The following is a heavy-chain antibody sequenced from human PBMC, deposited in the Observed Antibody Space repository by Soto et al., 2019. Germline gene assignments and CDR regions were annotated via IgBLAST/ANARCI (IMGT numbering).Heavy chain of an antibody. D-gene: IGHD2-15*01. CDR2: ITSSSSYI. CDR3: ASEYCSGGSCYLDY. CDR1: GFTFSSHS. Sequence: PGGSLRLSCAASGFTFSSHSMNWVRQAPGKWLEWVSSITSSSSYINYADSVKGRFTISRDNAKNSLYLQMNSLRAEDTAVYYCASEYCSGGSCYLDYWGQGTLVTVSS. J-gene: IGHJ4*02. V-gene: IGHV3-21*01.